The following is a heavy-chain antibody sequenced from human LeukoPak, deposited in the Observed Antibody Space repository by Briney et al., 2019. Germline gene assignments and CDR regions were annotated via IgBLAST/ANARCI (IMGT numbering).Heavy chain of an antibody. V-gene: IGHV1-46*01. J-gene: IGHJ6*03. D-gene: IGHD3-9*01. CDR1: GYTLTSYY. Sequence: ASVKVSCKASGYTLTSYYMRWVRQAPGQGLEWVGIINPSGGSTSYAQKFQGRVTMTRDTSTSTVYMELSSLRSEDTAVYYCARDVGARDILPYYMDVWGKGTTVTISS. CDR3: ARDVGARDILPYYMDV. CDR2: INPSGGST.